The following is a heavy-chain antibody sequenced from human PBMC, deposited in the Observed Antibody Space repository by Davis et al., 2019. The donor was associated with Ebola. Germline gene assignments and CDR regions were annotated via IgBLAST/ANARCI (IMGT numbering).Heavy chain of an antibody. D-gene: IGHD4-17*01. V-gene: IGHV3-48*03. J-gene: IGHJ4*02. CDR3: AKGLEEDSGDPEIALHY. Sequence: GESLKISCAASGFTLSRFEMNWVRQAPGKGLEWVSYISSSGSLIYNADSVKGRFTISRDNAKNSLFLQMNSLRAEDTAVYYCAKGLEEDSGDPEIALHYWGQGTLVTVSS. CDR2: ISSSGSLI. CDR1: GFTLSRFE.